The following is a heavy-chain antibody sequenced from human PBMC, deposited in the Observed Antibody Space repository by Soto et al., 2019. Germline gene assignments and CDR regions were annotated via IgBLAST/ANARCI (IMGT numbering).Heavy chain of an antibody. D-gene: IGHD3-3*01. Sequence: PGESLKISCKGSGYSFTSHWLGWVRQMPGKGMGWMGIIYPGDSHNIYSPSFQGQVTISADKSISTAFLQWRSLKASDTAMYYCARQGYHDFWSGFPAPDYGMDVWGQGTTVTVSS. J-gene: IGHJ6*02. CDR1: GYSFTSHW. V-gene: IGHV5-51*01. CDR2: IYPGDSHN. CDR3: ARQGYHDFWSGFPAPDYGMDV.